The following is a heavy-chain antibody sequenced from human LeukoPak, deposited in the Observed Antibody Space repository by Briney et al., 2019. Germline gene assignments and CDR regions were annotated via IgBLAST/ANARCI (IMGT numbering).Heavy chain of an antibody. CDR2: ISGSDDNT. Sequence: PGGSLRLSCAASGLTFSSYAMSWVRQAPGKGLEWVSGISGSDDNTDYADSVKGRFTISRDNSKNTLYLQVNSLRAEDTAVYYCAKSIGGAASGPFDYWGQGTLVTVSS. D-gene: IGHD3-16*01. V-gene: IGHV3-23*01. J-gene: IGHJ4*02. CDR1: GLTFSSYA. CDR3: AKSIGGAASGPFDY.